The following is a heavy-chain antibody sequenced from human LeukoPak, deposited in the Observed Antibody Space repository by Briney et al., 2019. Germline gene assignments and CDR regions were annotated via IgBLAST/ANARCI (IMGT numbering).Heavy chain of an antibody. CDR1: GGTFSNYA. D-gene: IGHD3-22*01. CDR3: ARVLYYYDSSGYRTNYFDY. V-gene: IGHV1-69*05. J-gene: IGHJ4*02. Sequence: SVKVSCKASGGTFSNYAISWVRQAPGQGLEWMGGIIPIFGTANYAQKFQGRVTMTRDTSISTAYMELSRLRSDDTAVYYCARVLYYYDSSGYRTNYFDYWGQGTLVTVSS. CDR2: IIPIFGTA.